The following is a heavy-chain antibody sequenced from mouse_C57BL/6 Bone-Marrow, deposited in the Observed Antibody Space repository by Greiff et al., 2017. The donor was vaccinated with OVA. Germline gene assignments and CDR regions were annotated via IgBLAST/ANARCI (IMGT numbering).Heavy chain of an antibody. D-gene: IGHD2-1*01. J-gene: IGHJ3*01. V-gene: IGHV1-9*01. CDR3: AREGGIYYGNYFAD. CDR2: ILPGSGST. Sequence: VQLKESGAELMKPGASVKISCKATGYTFTGYWIEWVKQRPGHGLEWIGEILPGSGSTNYTEKFKGTATFTADSSSNTAYMHLSRLTTDDSALFDGAREGGIYYGNYFADWGKGTLVTVAA. CDR1: GYTFTGYW.